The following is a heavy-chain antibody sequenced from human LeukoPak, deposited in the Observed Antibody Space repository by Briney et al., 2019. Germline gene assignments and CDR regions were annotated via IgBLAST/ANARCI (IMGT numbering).Heavy chain of an antibody. CDR1: GFSLSSYS. J-gene: IGHJ4*02. CDR2: ISTDNSYR. Sequence: PGGSLRLSCAASGFSLSSYSMNWIRQAPGKGLEWVSSISTDNSYRHYADSVKGRFTISRDNPKNSLYLQMSTLRAEDTAVYYCARDVSLDFWGQGTLVTVSS. V-gene: IGHV3-21*06. CDR3: ARDVSLDF.